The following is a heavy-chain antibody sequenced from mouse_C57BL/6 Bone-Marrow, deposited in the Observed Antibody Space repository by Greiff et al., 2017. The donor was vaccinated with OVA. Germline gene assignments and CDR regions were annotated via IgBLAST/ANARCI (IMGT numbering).Heavy chain of an antibody. CDR3: TKDWSVDY. Sequence: VQRVESGAELVRPGASVTLSCKASGYTFTDYEMHWVKQTPVHGLEWIGAIDPETGGTAYNQKFKGKAILTADKSSSTAYMELRSLTSEDSAVYYCTKDWSVDYWGQGTTLTVSS. CDR1: GYTFTDYE. CDR2: IDPETGGT. V-gene: IGHV1-15*01. J-gene: IGHJ2*01.